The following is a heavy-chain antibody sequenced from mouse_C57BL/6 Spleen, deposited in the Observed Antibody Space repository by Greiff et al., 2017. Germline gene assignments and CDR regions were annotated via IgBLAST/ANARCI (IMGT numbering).Heavy chain of an antibody. V-gene: IGHV1-59*01. CDR3: ARRGWDDFDY. Sequence: QVQLQQPGAELVRPGTSVKLSCKASGYTFTSYWMHWVQQRPGQGLEWIGVIDPSDSYTNYNHKFKGKATLTVDTSSSTAYMQLSSLTSEDSEVYCCARRGWDDFDYWGQGTTRTVAS. D-gene: IGHD4-1*01. CDR2: IDPSDSYT. J-gene: IGHJ2*01. CDR1: GYTFTSYW.